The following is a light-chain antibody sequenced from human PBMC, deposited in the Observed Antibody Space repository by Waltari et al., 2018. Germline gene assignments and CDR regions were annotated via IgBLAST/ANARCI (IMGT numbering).Light chain of an antibody. J-gene: IGLJ2*01. CDR2: EVT. CDR3: SSYAGNSTFVI. CDR1: RSDVGTYHF. Sequence: QSALTQPPSASGSPGQSVTISCTGPRSDVGTYHFVSWYQHHPGKAPKLIIYEVTKRPSGVSNRFSGSKSANTASLTISGLQADDEADYYCSSYAGNSTFVIFGGGTKLTVL. V-gene: IGLV2-14*02.